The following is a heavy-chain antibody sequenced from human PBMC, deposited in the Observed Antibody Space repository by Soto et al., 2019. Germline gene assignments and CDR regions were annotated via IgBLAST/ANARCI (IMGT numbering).Heavy chain of an antibody. J-gene: IGHJ4*02. Sequence: SVKVSCKVSGSRFSNYVISWVRQAPGHGLEWLGRIIPIFNSTKYAQSFQGRVTITADKSTSTASLELSSLRSDDTAVYYCAREGRGKKAGYNGLDSLGYWGQGTLVTVYS. CDR2: IIPIFNST. D-gene: IGHD2-2*02. CDR3: AREGRGKKAGYNGLDSLGY. CDR1: GSRFSNYV. V-gene: IGHV1-69*06.